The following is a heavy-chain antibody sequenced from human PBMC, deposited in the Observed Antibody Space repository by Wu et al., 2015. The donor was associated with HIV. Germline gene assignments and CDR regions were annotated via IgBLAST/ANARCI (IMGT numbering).Heavy chain of an antibody. Sequence: QVQLVQSGAEVKKPGSSVKVSCKASGGTFSSYAISWVRQAPGQGLEWMGGIIPIFGTANYAQKFQGRVTITTDESTSTAYMELSSLRSEDTAVYYCAGGPLGTNNGWLVSPRGVYYFDYWGQGTLVTVSS. V-gene: IGHV1-69*05. CDR2: IIPIFGTA. CDR3: AGGPLGTNNGWLVSPRGVYYFDY. CDR1: GGTFSSYA. J-gene: IGHJ4*02. D-gene: IGHD2-8*01.